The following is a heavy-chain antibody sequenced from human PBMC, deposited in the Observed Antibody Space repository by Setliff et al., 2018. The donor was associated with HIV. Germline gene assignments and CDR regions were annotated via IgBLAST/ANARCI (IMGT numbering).Heavy chain of an antibody. Sequence: GESLKISCAASGFAFSTYAMHWVRQAPGKGLVWVSRSGPDGSDTNYADFVKGRFIISRDNARNMLYLQLNSLRAEDTAVYYCAANIMGLGPEDFWGQGTLVTVSS. CDR2: SGPDGSDT. V-gene: IGHV3-74*01. CDR3: AANIMGLGPEDF. D-gene: IGHD1-26*01. CDR1: GFAFSTYA. J-gene: IGHJ4*02.